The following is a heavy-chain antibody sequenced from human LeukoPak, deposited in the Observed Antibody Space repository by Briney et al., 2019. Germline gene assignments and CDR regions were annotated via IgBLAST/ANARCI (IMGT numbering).Heavy chain of an antibody. CDR1: GDSISNYY. CDR3: ARRPWGGLDV. V-gene: IGHV4-59*01. J-gene: IGHJ6*02. Sequence: PSETLSLTCTVSGDSISNYYWNWIRQPPGKGLEWIRYIYNSGSTNYNPSLKSRVTISVDTSKNQFSLNLSSVTAADTAVYFCARRPWGGLDVWGQGTTVTVSS. CDR2: IYNSGST. D-gene: IGHD1-26*01.